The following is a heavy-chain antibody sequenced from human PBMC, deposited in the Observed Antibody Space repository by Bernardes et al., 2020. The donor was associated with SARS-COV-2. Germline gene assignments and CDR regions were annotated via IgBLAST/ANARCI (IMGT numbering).Heavy chain of an antibody. CDR3: TTGAEIYYDSSGFSYYFDF. D-gene: IGHD3-22*01. Sequence: GGSLRLSCAASGFTFSNDWMNWVRQAPGKGLAWVGHIKRKTDGGTTDYAAPVKGRFTISGDDSKNTMYLQMNSLKTEDTAVYYCTTGAEIYYDSSGFSYYFDFWGQGTLVTVSS. J-gene: IGHJ4*02. CDR1: GFTFSNDW. CDR2: IKRKTDGGTT. V-gene: IGHV3-15*07.